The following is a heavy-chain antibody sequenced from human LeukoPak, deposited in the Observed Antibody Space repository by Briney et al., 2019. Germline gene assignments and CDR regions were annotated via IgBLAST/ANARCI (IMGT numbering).Heavy chain of an antibody. J-gene: IGHJ1*01. D-gene: IGHD2-8*02. CDR3: VRELVVGPAEYFQH. Sequence: GGSLRLSCAASGFTLSRNRMRRVPQAPGRGPEWVANIKEDGSEKYYVGSVKGRFTISRDNAKNSLHLQMNSQRAEDMAMYYCVRELVVGPAEYFQHWGQGTLVTVSS. CDR1: GFTLSRNR. CDR2: IKEDGSEK. V-gene: IGHV3-7*01.